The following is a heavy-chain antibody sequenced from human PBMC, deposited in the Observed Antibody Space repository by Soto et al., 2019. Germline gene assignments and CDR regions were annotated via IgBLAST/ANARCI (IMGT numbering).Heavy chain of an antibody. D-gene: IGHD2-2*01. J-gene: IGHJ5*02. CDR1: GFTFSKYS. Sequence: GGSLSLSCVASGFTFSKYSMNWVRQAPDKGLEWVSAISSGSSYIYYADSVKGRFTISRDNGENSLYLQMNSLRTEDTAIYYCARQPCSSPSCYPNSFDPWGQGTLVTVSS. CDR3: ARQPCSSPSCYPNSFDP. V-gene: IGHV3-21*01. CDR2: ISSGSSYI.